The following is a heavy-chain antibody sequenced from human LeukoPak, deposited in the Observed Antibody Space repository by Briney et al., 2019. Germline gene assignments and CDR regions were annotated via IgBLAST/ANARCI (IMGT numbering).Heavy chain of an antibody. J-gene: IGHJ5*02. CDR3: ARFDYYDSSHGP. D-gene: IGHD3-22*01. CDR2: INANSGGT. CDR1: GYTFTGYY. Sequence: ASVKVSCKASGYTFTGYYIHWVRQAPGQGLEWMGWINANSGGTNSAQKFQGRVTMTRDTSISTAYMELSRLRSDDTAVYYCARFDYYDSSHGPWGQGTLVTVSS. V-gene: IGHV1-2*02.